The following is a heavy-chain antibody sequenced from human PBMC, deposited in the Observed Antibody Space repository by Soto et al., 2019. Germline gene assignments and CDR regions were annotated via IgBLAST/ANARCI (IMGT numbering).Heavy chain of an antibody. D-gene: IGHD2-15*01. CDR2: IIPVCETT. CDR3: ATAGVRGTSMDHFDF. Sequence: QVQLVQSGAEVKKPGSSVKVSCQAPGGAFSPYAITWVRQAPGQGLEWMGAIIPVCETTSSARRFRGRLSITADAVTGTAYMDLSDLRSAETDIYYCATAGVRGTSMDHFDFWGQGALVTASP. V-gene: IGHV1-69*01. CDR1: GGAFSPYA. J-gene: IGHJ4*02.